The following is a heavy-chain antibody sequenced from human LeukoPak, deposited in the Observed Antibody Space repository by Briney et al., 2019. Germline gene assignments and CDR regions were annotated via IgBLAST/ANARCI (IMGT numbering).Heavy chain of an antibody. V-gene: IGHV3-23*01. CDR2: ISGSGGST. J-gene: IGHJ5*02. CDR1: GFTFSSYA. CDR3: AKEGDYDFWSGHYNWFDL. D-gene: IGHD3-3*01. Sequence: HPGGSLRLSCAASGFTFSSYAMSWVRQAPGKGLEWVSTISGSGGSTYYANSVKGRFTFSRDKSKNTLYLQVNSLRAEDTAIYYRAKEGDYDFWSGHYNWFDLWGQGTLVTVSS.